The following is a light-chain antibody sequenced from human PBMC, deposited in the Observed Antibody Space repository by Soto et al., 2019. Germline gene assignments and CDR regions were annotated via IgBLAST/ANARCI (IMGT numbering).Light chain of an antibody. CDR1: TSNIGSNY. V-gene: IGLV1-47*01. CDR2: RNN. J-gene: IGLJ2*01. Sequence: QSVLTQPPSASGTPGQGVTISCSGSTSNIGSNYVYWYQQLPGTAPKLLIYRNNQRPSGVPDRFSGSKSGTSASLAISGLQSEDEADYYCAAWDDSLNGVVFGGGTQLTVL. CDR3: AAWDDSLNGVV.